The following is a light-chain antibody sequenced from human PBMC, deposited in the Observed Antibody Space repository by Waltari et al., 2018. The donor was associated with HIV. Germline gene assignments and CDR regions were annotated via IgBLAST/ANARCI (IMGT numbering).Light chain of an antibody. Sequence: DIVLTQFPGTLSLFPGESATLSCRASQSVRSSNLAWYQQTPGQAPRLVIYGASSRATGIPDRFSGSGSGTDFTLTISRLDPEDFAVYYCQQYGDLPITFGQGSRLEI. J-gene: IGKJ5*01. CDR1: QSVRSSN. CDR2: GAS. CDR3: QQYGDLPIT. V-gene: IGKV3-20*01.